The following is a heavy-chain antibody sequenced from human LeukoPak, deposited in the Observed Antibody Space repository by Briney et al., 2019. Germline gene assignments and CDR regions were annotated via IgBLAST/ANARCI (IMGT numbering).Heavy chain of an antibody. D-gene: IGHD3-22*01. V-gene: IGHV1-18*04. J-gene: IGHJ4*02. Sequence: ASVKVSCKASGYTFSDYYMHWVRQAPGQGLEWMGWISAYNGNTNYAQKLQGRITMTTDTSTSTAHMELRSLRSDDTAVYYCARDLKGYDSSGYYYDQNSFDYWGQGTLVTVSS. CDR3: ARDLKGYDSSGYYYDQNSFDY. CDR1: GYTFSDYY. CDR2: ISAYNGNT.